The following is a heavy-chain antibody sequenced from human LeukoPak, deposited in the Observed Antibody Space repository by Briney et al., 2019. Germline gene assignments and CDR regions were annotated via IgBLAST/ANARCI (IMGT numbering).Heavy chain of an antibody. J-gene: IGHJ3*02. CDR3: AREASSGWYLFFSGCAFDI. D-gene: IGHD6-19*01. CDR1: GDSVSSNSAA. V-gene: IGHV6-1*01. Sequence: SQTLSLTCAISGDSVSSNSAAWNWIRQSPSRGLEWLGRTYYRSKWYNDYAVSVKSRITINPDTSKNQFSLQLNSVTPEDTAVYYCAREASSGWYLFFSGCAFDIWGQGTMVTVSS. CDR2: TYYRSKWYN.